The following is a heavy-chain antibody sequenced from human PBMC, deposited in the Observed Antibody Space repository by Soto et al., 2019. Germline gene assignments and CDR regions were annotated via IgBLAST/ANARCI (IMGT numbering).Heavy chain of an antibody. J-gene: IGHJ3*02. CDR2: ISGSGGST. CDR1: GFTFSSYS. D-gene: IGHD6-19*01. V-gene: IGHV3-23*01. CDR3: AKDRYSSGWFGAFDI. Sequence: GGSLRLSCAASGFTFSSYSMNWVRQAPGKGLEWVSAISGSGGSTYYADSVKGRFTISRDNSKNTLYLQMNSLRAEDTAVYYCAKDRYSSGWFGAFDIWGQGTMVTVSS.